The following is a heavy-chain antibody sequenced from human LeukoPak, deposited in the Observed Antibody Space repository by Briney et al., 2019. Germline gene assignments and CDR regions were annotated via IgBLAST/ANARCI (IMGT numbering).Heavy chain of an antibody. J-gene: IGHJ4*02. Sequence: SETLSLTSTVYAGSISSGSYYWSWIRQPPGKGLEWIGRIYTSGNTNYNPSLKSRVTISVDTSKNQFSLKLSSVPAAETAVYYCARRFPGFGSGYFDYWGQGTLVTVS. V-gene: IGHV4-61*02. CDR1: AGSISSGSYY. D-gene: IGHD3-3*01. CDR2: IYTSGNT. CDR3: ARRFPGFGSGYFDY.